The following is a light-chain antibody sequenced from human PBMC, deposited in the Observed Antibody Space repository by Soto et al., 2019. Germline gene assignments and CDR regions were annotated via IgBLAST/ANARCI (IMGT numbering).Light chain of an antibody. CDR2: DVS. Sequence: QSALTQPRSVSGSPGQSVTISCTGTTSDVGAYNYVSWYQQHPGKAPKVMIYDVSKRPSGVPDRFSGSKSGNTASLTISGLQAEDEADYYCCSYAGTYLDVFGTGTKVTVL. CDR3: CSYAGTYLDV. J-gene: IGLJ1*01. CDR1: TSDVGAYNY. V-gene: IGLV2-11*01.